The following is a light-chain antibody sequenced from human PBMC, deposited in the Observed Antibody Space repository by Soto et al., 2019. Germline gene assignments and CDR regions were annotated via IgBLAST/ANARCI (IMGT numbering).Light chain of an antibody. J-gene: IGKJ4*01. CDR2: DAS. Sequence: EIVLTRSPATLSLSPGERATLSCRASQSVSSYLAWYQQKPGQAPRLLIYDASNRATGIPARFSGSGSGTDFTLTISSLEPEDFAVYYCQQRGTFGGGTKVEIK. V-gene: IGKV3-11*01. CDR1: QSVSSY. CDR3: QQRGT.